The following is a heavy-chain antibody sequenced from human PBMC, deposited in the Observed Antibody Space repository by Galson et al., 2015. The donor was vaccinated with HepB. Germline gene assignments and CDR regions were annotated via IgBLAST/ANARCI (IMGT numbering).Heavy chain of an antibody. J-gene: IGHJ6*02. D-gene: IGHD3-10*01. V-gene: IGHV4-38-2*01. CDR2: IHHSGNT. Sequence: PLSLTCAVSGFSIKSHYYWGWIRPPPGKGLEWIGSIHHSGNTYYHPSLKSRVTISVDPSKNQFSLKLSSVTAADTAIYYCAAITLLREAYFYGMDVWGQGTTVTVSS. CDR3: AAITLLREAYFYGMDV. CDR1: GFSIKSHYY.